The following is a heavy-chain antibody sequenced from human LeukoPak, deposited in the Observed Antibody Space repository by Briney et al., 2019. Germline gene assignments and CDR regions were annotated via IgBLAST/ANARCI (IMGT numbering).Heavy chain of an antibody. D-gene: IGHD3-3*01. CDR3: ARESVSYYDFWSVSLDY. V-gene: IGHV3-21*01. J-gene: IGHJ4*02. CDR2: ISSSSSYI. CDR1: GFTFSSYS. Sequence: GGSLRLSCAASGFTFSSYSMNWVRQAPGKGLEWVSSISSSSSYIYYADSVKGRFTISRDNAKNSLYLQMNSLRAEDTAVYYCARESVSYYDFWSVSLDYWAQETWVPVPS.